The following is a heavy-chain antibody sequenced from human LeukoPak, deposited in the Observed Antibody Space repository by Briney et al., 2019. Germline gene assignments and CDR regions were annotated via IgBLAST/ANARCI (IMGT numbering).Heavy chain of an antibody. D-gene: IGHD3-3*01. Sequence: SATLSLTCTVAGGSISSSCYCWGWLREPPGKGLEWIGSIEYRRSSYYNPSLKSRVTISVDTSKYQFSQTLSSVTAADTSVYYCASRYYDFWSGYYKFDYWGQGTLVTVSS. CDR1: GGSISSSCYC. J-gene: IGHJ4*02. V-gene: IGHV4-39*07. CDR3: ASRYYDFWSGYYKFDY. CDR2: IEYRRSS.